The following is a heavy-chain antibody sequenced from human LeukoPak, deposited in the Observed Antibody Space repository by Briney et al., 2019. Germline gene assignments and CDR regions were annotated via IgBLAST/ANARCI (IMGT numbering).Heavy chain of an antibody. CDR1: GGSISSYY. V-gene: IGHV4-4*07. J-gene: IGHJ6*03. CDR3: ARTPEKGYYYYMDV. Sequence: SQTLSLTCTVSGGSISSYYWSWIRQPAGKGLEWIGRIYTSGSTNYNPSLKSRVTMSVDTSKNQFSLKLSSVTAADTAVYYSARTPEKGYYYYMDVWGKGTTVTVSS. CDR2: IYTSGST.